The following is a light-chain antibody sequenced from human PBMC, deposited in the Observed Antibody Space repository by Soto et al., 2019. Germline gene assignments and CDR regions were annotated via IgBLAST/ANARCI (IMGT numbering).Light chain of an antibody. V-gene: IGLV1-40*01. CDR1: SSNIGAGYV. CDR2: GNS. Sequence: QSVLTQPPSVSGAPGQRVTISCTGSSSNIGAGYVLHWYQQLPGTAPKVLIYGNSNRPSGVPDRFSSSKSGTSASLAITGLQAEDEADYDCLSYDSSLSGWVFGGGTKLTVL. J-gene: IGLJ3*02. CDR3: LSYDSSLSGWV.